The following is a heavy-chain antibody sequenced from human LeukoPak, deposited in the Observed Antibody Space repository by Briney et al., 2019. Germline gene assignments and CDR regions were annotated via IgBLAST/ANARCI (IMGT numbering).Heavy chain of an antibody. CDR1: GFTFSSYA. D-gene: IGHD1-1*01. CDR3: AKRPTKIRMYYYYGMDV. CDR2: ISGSGGST. Sequence: PGGSLRLSCAASGFTFSSYAMSWVRQAPGKGLEWASAISGSGGSTYYADSVKGRFTISRDNSKNTLYLQMNSLRAEDTAVYYCAKRPTKIRMYYYYGMDVWGQGTTVTVSS. V-gene: IGHV3-23*01. J-gene: IGHJ6*02.